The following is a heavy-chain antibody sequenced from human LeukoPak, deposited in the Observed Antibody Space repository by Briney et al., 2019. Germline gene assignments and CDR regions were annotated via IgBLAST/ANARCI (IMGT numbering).Heavy chain of an antibody. D-gene: IGHD5-18*01. J-gene: IGHJ4*02. CDR2: ISPSGGTT. CDR1: GFTFSSYA. V-gene: IGHV3-23*01. CDR3: AKDRIGSEYSYGQFDY. Sequence: GGSLRLSCAASGFTFSSYAMSWVRQAPGKGLEWVSAISPSGGTTYYADSVKGRFTISRDKAKNTLYLQVNSLRAEDTALYYCAKDRIGSEYSYGQFDYWGQGTLVTVSS.